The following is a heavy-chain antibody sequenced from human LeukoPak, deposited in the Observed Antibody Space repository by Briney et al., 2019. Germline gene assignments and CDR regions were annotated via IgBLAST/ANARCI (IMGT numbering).Heavy chain of an antibody. CDR2: INHSGST. J-gene: IGHJ4*02. CDR3: ARHLLLWFGYTGFDY. V-gene: IGHV4-34*01. Sequence: PSETLSPTCAVYGGSFSGYYWSWIRQPPGKGLEWIGEINHSGSTNYNPSLKSRVTISVDESNYQFSLKLSSVTAADTALYYCARHLLLWFGYTGFDYWGQGTLVTVSS. D-gene: IGHD3-10*01. CDR1: GGSFSGYY.